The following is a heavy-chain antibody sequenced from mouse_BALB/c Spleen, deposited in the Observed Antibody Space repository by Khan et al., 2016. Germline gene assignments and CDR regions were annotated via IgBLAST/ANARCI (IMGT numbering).Heavy chain of an antibody. V-gene: IGHV14-3*02. CDR1: GFNIKDTY. CDR3: ARSSYGLYYYVMDC. J-gene: IGHJ4*01. D-gene: IGHD2-12*01. CDR2: IDPANGNS. Sequence: VQLQQSGAELVKPGASVKVSCTASGFNIKDTYMHWVKQRPEQGLEWIGKIDPANGNSKYDPKFQGRATITADTSSNTAYLQLSTLPSEDTAVYYCARSSYGLYYYVMDCWGQGTSVTVSS.